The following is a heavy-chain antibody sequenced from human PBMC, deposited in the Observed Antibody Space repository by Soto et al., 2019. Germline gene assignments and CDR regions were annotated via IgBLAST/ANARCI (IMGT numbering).Heavy chain of an antibody. CDR1: GFSISSYA. CDR2: ISYDEISK. Sequence: GGSRILACAASGFSISSYAMQWVRQATGKGLEWVATISYDEISKYYADSVKGRFTISRDNSKNTLYLQMNSLRTEDTAVYYCARALDFWRAYFDYRGQGSLVTVSS. CDR3: ARALDFWRAYFDY. D-gene: IGHD3-3*01. V-gene: IGHV3-30-3*01. J-gene: IGHJ4*02.